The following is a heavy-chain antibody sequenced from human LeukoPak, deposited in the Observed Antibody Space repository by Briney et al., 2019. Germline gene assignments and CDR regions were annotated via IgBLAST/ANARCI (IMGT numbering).Heavy chain of an antibody. J-gene: IGHJ5*02. D-gene: IGHD1-14*01. V-gene: IGHV3-21*01. Sequence: PSETLSLTCTVSGGSMSSYYWSWIRQAPGKGLEWVSSISSSSSYIYYADSVKGRFTISRDNAKNSLYLQMNSLRAEDTAVYYCARDLGGSPSTRKYNWFDPWGQGTLVTVSS. CDR1: GGSMSSYY. CDR2: ISSSSSYI. CDR3: ARDLGGSPSTRKYNWFDP.